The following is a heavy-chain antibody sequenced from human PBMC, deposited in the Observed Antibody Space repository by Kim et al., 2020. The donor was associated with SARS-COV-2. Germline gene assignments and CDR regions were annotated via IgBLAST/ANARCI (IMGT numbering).Heavy chain of an antibody. Sequence: GGSLRLSCAASGFTFSRYTMNWVRQAPGKGLEWVSSISSRDSYIYYADSVKGRFTISRDNAKNSLYLQMNSLRAEDTAVYYCARDPSDSSSWNNWFDPWGQGTLVTVSS. V-gene: IGHV3-21*01. CDR3: ARDPSDSSSWNNWFDP. J-gene: IGHJ5*02. CDR1: GFTFSRYT. D-gene: IGHD6-13*01. CDR2: ISSRDSYI.